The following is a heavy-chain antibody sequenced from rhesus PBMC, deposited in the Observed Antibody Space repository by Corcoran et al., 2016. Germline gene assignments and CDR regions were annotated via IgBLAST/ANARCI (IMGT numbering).Heavy chain of an antibody. J-gene: IGHJ4*01. CDR3: ARDVHYSGGWGGGHDY. D-gene: IGHD6-37*01. V-gene: IGHV4-127*01. CDR2: IGGSRGST. Sequence: QVQLQESGPGLVKPSETLSLTCAVSGYSISSGYGWSWIRQPPGKGLEWIGYIGGSRGSTNYNPALKSRVTISKDTSKNQFSLKLSSVTAADTAVYYCARDVHYSGGWGGGHDYWGQGVLVTVSS. CDR1: GYSISSGYG.